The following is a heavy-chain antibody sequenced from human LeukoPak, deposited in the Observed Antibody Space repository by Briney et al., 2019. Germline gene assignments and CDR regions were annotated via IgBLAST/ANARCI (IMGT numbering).Heavy chain of an antibody. Sequence: QAGGSLRLSCAASGFTFSSYWMHWVRQAPGKGLEWVSAISGSGGSTYYADSVKGRFTISRDNSKNTLYLQMNSLRAEDTAVYYCAKDYCSGGSCYSDYWGQGTLVTVSS. CDR3: AKDYCSGGSCYSDY. V-gene: IGHV3-23*01. J-gene: IGHJ4*02. D-gene: IGHD2-15*01. CDR1: GFTFSSYW. CDR2: ISGSGGST.